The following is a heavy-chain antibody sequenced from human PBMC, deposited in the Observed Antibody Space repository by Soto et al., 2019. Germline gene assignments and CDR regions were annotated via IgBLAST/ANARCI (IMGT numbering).Heavy chain of an antibody. D-gene: IGHD2-2*01. Sequence: QVQLQESGPGLVKPSETLSLTCTVSGGSLSSYYWSWIRQPPGKGLEWIGYIYYSGSTNYNPSLKSRVTSSVDTAKNQFSLKLSSVTAADTAVYYCARGRGGWFINQLINAFDIWGQGTMVTVSS. CDR2: IYYSGST. J-gene: IGHJ3*02. CDR1: GGSLSSYY. V-gene: IGHV4-59*01. CDR3: ARGRGGWFINQLINAFDI.